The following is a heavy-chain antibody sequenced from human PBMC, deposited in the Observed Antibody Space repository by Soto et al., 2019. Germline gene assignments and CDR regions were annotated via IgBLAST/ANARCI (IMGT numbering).Heavy chain of an antibody. J-gene: IGHJ4*02. Sequence: EVQLVESGGGLVKPGGSLRLSCAASGFTFSSYNMNWVRQAPGKGLEWVSSISSSSSYIYYADSVKGRFTISRDNAKNSLYLQMNSLRAEDTAVYYCARAPFYYDSGGYCGCWGQGTLVTVSS. D-gene: IGHD3-22*01. CDR1: GFTFSSYN. CDR3: ARAPFYYDSGGYCGC. CDR2: ISSSSSYI. V-gene: IGHV3-21*01.